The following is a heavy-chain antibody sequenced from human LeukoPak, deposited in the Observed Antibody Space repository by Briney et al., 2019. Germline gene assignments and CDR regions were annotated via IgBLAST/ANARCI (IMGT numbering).Heavy chain of an antibody. CDR2: MNPNSGNT. J-gene: IGHJ6*02. CDR1: GYTFTSYD. D-gene: IGHD3-3*01. Sequence: ASVKVSCKASGYTFTSYDINWVRQATGQGLEWMGWMNPNSGNTGYAQQFQGRVTMTRNTSISTAYMELSSLRSEDTAVYYCARTYDFRYGMDVWGQGTTVTVSS. CDR3: ARTYDFRYGMDV. V-gene: IGHV1-8*01.